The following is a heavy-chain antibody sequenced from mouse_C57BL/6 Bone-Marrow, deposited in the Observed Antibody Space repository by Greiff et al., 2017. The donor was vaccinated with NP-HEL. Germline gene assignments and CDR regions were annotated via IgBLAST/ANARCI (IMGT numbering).Heavy chain of an antibody. D-gene: IGHD2-2*01. CDR1: GYTFTSYW. CDR2: INPSNGGT. CDR3: ASEGRWLRRGYWYVDV. J-gene: IGHJ1*03. V-gene: IGHV1-53*01. Sequence: QVQLQQPGTELVKPGTSVKLSCKSSGYTFTSYWMHWVKQRPGQGLEWIGNINPSNGGTNYNEKFKSKATLTVDKSSSTAYMKLSSLTSDDSAVYYCASEGRWLRRGYWYVDVWDTGTTVTVSS.